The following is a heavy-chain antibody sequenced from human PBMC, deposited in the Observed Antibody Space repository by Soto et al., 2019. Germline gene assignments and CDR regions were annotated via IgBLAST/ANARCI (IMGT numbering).Heavy chain of an antibody. Sequence: QVQLQESGPGLVKPSETLSLTCTVSGGSISSYYWSWIRQPPGKGLEWIGYIYYSGSTNYNPSLKSRVTISVATSKNQFSLKLSSVTAADTAVYYCARSPQLWRGVDYWGQGTLVTVSS. J-gene: IGHJ4*02. V-gene: IGHV4-59*08. D-gene: IGHD5-18*01. CDR1: GGSISSYY. CDR3: ARSPQLWRGVDY. CDR2: IYYSGST.